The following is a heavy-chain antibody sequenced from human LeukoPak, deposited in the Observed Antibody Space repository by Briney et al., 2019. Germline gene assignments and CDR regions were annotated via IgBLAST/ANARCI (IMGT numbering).Heavy chain of an antibody. CDR3: ARDRGYSSFDY. J-gene: IGHJ4*02. CDR1: AFTFSSYW. D-gene: IGHD4-23*01. Sequence: GGSLRLPCEASAFTFSSYWMSWVRQAPGKELEWVANKKEDGSEINYVDSVKGRFTISRDNAKNSLFLQMNSLRVEDTAVYYCARDRGYSSFDYWGQGTLVTVSS. CDR2: KKEDGSEI. V-gene: IGHV3-7*01.